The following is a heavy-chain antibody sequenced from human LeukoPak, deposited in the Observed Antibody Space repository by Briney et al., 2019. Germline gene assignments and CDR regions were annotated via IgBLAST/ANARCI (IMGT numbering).Heavy chain of an antibody. Sequence: ASVKVSCKVSGYTLTELSMHWVRQAPGKGLEWMGGFDPEDGETIYAQKFQGRVTMTEDTSTDTAYMELSGLRSEDTAVYYCATFGCGGDCYYFDYWGQGTLVTVSS. CDR2: FDPEDGET. CDR1: GYTLTELS. V-gene: IGHV1-24*01. D-gene: IGHD2-21*02. J-gene: IGHJ4*02. CDR3: ATFGCGGDCYYFDY.